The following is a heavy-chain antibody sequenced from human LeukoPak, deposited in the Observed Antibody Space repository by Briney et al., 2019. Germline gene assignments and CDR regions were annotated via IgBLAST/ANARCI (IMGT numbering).Heavy chain of an antibody. J-gene: IGHJ4*02. V-gene: IGHV1-69*13. Sequence: SVKVSCKASGGTFSSYAISWVRQAPGQGLEWMGGIIPIFGTANYAQKFQGRVAITADESTSTAYMELSSLRSEDTAVYYCARRGRGSYCFDYWGQGTLVTVSS. CDR3: ARRGRGSYCFDY. CDR2: IIPIFGTA. D-gene: IGHD1-26*01. CDR1: GGTFSSYA.